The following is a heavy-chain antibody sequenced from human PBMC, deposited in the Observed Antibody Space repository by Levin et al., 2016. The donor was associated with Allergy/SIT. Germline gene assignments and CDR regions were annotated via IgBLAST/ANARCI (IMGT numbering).Heavy chain of an antibody. CDR1: GFTFDDYA. V-gene: IGHV3-9*01. D-gene: IGHD3-16*01. CDR2: ISRNSGSI. Sequence: GGSLRLSCAASGFTFDDYAMHWVRQAPGKGLEWVSGISRNSGSIGYADSVKGRFTISRDNAKNSLYLQMNSLRAEDTALYYCAKAPGDMITFGADYWGQGTLVTVSS. J-gene: IGHJ4*02. CDR3: AKAPGDMITFGADY.